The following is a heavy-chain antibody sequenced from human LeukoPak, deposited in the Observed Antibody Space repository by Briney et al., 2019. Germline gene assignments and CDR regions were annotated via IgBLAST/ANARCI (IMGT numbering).Heavy chain of an antibody. CDR3: ARGNVYGDYVDY. Sequence: GGSLRLSCAASGFTFSSYGMNWVRQAPGKGLEWVSYISSSGSTIYYADSVKGRFTISRDNAKNSLYLQMNSLRAEDTAVYYCARGNVYGDYVDYWGQGTLVTVSS. V-gene: IGHV3-48*03. CDR2: ISSSGSTI. CDR1: GFTFSSYG. D-gene: IGHD4-17*01. J-gene: IGHJ4*02.